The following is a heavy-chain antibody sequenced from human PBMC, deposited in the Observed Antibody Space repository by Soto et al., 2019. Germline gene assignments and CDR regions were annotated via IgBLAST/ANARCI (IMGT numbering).Heavy chain of an antibody. J-gene: IGHJ6*02. Sequence: GGSLRLSCITSGFAIGDFAMTWFRQAPGKWLEWVGFITSKKYGGKTEYAASVKGRFSISRDDSESIAYLQMNNLKTDDTAVYYYSRLHPERYSAYDFPMDVWGQGTTVPFSS. CDR3: SRLHPERYSAYDFPMDV. V-gene: IGHV3-49*03. D-gene: IGHD5-12*01. CDR2: ITSKKYGGKT. CDR1: GFAIGDFA.